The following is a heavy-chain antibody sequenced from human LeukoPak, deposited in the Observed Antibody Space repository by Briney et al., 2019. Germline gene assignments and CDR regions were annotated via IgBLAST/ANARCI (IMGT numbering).Heavy chain of an antibody. J-gene: IGHJ4*02. D-gene: IGHD6-13*01. CDR2: IKSKIDCGTT. Sequence: GGSQRLSCTASGFPLTNAKTGWARQSPGRGLEWGGYIKSKIDCGTTDFAALVKGRFTISIDDSHHTLYLQMNSLKSEDSGVYYCTTGYGYSDFDYWGQGTLVTVSS. CDR1: GFPLTNAK. CDR3: TTGYGYSDFDY. V-gene: IGHV3-15*01.